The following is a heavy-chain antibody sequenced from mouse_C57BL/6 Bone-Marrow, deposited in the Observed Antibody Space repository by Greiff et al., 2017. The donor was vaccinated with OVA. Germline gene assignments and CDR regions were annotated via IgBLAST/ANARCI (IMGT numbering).Heavy chain of an antibody. D-gene: IGHD1-1*01. Sequence: VHVKQSGPELVKPGASVKISCKASGYSFTDYNMNWVKQSNGKSLEWIGVINPNYGTTSYNQKFKGKATLTVDQSSSTAYMQLNSLTSEDSAVYYCARDYGSSWWYFDVWGTGTTVTVSS. J-gene: IGHJ1*03. CDR1: GYSFTDYN. CDR3: ARDYGSSWWYFDV. CDR2: INPNYGTT. V-gene: IGHV1-39*01.